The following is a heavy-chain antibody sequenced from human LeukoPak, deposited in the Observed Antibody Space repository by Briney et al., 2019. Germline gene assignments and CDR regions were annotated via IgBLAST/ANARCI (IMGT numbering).Heavy chain of an antibody. D-gene: IGHD3-10*01. CDR1: GGTFSSYT. V-gene: IGHV1-69*02. J-gene: IGHJ3*02. Sequence: SVKVSCKASGGTFSSYTISWVRQAPGQGLKWMGRIIPILGIANYAQKFQGRVTITADKSTSTAYMELSSLRSEDTAVYYCEGFGDMNDAFDIWGQGTMVTVSS. CDR2: IIPILGIA. CDR3: EGFGDMNDAFDI.